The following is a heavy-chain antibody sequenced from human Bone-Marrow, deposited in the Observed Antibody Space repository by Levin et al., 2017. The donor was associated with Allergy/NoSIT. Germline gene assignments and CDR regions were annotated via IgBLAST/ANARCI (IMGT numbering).Heavy chain of an antibody. CDR3: ARSSYDILTGYLAWDY. CDR2: IYYSGST. V-gene: IGHV4-59*01. D-gene: IGHD3-9*01. CDR1: GGSISSYY. J-gene: IGHJ4*02. Sequence: SETLSLTCTVSGGSISSYYWSWIRQPPGKGLECIGYIYYSGSTNYNPSLKSRVTISVDTSKNQFSLKLSSVTAADTAVYYCARSSYDILTGYLAWDYWGQGTLVTVSS.